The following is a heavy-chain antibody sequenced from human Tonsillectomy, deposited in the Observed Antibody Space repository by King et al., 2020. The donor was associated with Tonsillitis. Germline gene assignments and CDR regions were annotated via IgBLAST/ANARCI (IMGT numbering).Heavy chain of an antibody. CDR2: INPNSGGT. J-gene: IGHJ6*02. CDR3: TRMDSSGDYYSFGMDV. D-gene: IGHD3-10*01. Sequence: QLVQSGAEVKKPGASVKVSCKASGYTFTGYYIHWVRQAPGQGLQWMGWINPNSGGTNYAQKFQGRVTMTRDTSISTAYMELSRLISDDTAVYYCTRMDSSGDYYSFGMDVWGQGTTVTVSS. V-gene: IGHV1-2*02. CDR1: GYTFTGYY.